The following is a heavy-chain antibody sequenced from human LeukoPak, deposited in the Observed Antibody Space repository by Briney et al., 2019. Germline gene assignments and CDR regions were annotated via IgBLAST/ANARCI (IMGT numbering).Heavy chain of an antibody. CDR3: AKGLCSGGSCYPYYFDY. J-gene: IGHJ4*02. V-gene: IGHV3-23*01. Sequence: GGSLGLSCAASGFTFRNFAMGWVRQSPGKGLEWVSAVRDSGRTTYYANSVKGRFTISRDNSKNTLYLQLISLRPDDTAVYYCAKGLCSGGSCYPYYFDYWGQGTLVTVSS. CDR1: GFTFRNFA. D-gene: IGHD2-15*01. CDR2: VRDSGRTT.